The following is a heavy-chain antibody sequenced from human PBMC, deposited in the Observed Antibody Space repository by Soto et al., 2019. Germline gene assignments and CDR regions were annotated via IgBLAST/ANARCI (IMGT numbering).Heavy chain of an antibody. CDR2: IYYSGST. D-gene: IGHD4-17*01. Sequence: SETLSQTCTVSGGSISSGGYYWRWIRQHPGKGLEWIGYIYYSGSTYYNPSLKSRVTISVDTSKNQFSLKLSSVTAADTAVYYCARVMSSVTLTFDYWGQGTLVTVSS. CDR3: ARVMSSVTLTFDY. V-gene: IGHV4-31*03. CDR1: GGSISSGGYY. J-gene: IGHJ4*02.